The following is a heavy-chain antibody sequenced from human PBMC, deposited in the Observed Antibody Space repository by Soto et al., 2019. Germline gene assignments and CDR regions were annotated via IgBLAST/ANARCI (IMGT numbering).Heavy chain of an antibody. CDR2: IYYSGST. Sequence: QVQLQESGPGLVKPSETLSLTCTVSGGSISSYYWSWIRQPPGKGLEWIGDIYYSGSTNYNRSLKSRVTISVDTSKNQFSLKLSSVTAADTAVYYCARVWGGAFDIWGQGTMVTVSS. D-gene: IGHD3-10*01. V-gene: IGHV4-59*01. CDR1: GGSISSYY. J-gene: IGHJ3*02. CDR3: ARVWGGAFDI.